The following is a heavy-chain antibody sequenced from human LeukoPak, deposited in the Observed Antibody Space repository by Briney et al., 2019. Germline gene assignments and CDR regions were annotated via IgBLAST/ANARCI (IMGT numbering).Heavy chain of an antibody. CDR2: IYYSGST. J-gene: IGHJ4*02. CDR3: ALRGAYCGGDCYYFDY. V-gene: IGHV4-59*12. Sequence: PSETLSLTCTVSGGSINSYYWSWIRQPPGKGLEWIGYIYYSGSTKYNPSLKSRVTISVDTSKNQFSLKLSSVTAADTAVYYCALRGAYCGGDCYYFDYWGQGTLVTVSS. CDR1: GGSINSYY. D-gene: IGHD2-21*02.